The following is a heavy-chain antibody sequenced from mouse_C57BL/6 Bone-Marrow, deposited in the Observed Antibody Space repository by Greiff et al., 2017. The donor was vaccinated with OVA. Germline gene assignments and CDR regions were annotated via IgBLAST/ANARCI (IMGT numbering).Heavy chain of an antibody. CDR3: ARDPGWLLLAWFAY. V-gene: IGHV5-4*01. CDR1: GFTFSSYA. J-gene: IGHJ3*01. D-gene: IGHD2-3*01. CDR2: ISDGGSYT. Sequence: EVKLVESGGGLVKPGGSLKLSCAASGFTFSSYAMSWVRQTPEKRLEWVATISDGGSYTYYPDNVKGRFTISRDNAKNNLYLQMSHLKSEDTAMYYCARDPGWLLLAWFAYWGQGTLVTVSA.